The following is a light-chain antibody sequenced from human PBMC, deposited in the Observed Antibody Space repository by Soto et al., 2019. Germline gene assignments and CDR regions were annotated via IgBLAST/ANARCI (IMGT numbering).Light chain of an antibody. CDR3: QEYDGAPIT. CDR1: QSIRSER. CDR2: DAS. V-gene: IGKV3-20*01. Sequence: EVVLTLSPDALSLSPGERATLSCRASQSIRSERLAWYQQKPGQAPRLVIFDASNRASGMPERFSGSGSGTDFTLTIARLEPEDFAVYYCQEYDGAPITFGLGTRLENK. J-gene: IGKJ5*01.